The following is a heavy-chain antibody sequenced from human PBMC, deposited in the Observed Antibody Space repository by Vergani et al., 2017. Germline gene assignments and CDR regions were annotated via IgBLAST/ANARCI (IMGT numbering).Heavy chain of an antibody. D-gene: IGHD6-13*01. CDR2: ISAYNGNT. J-gene: IGHJ4*02. Sequence: QVQLVQSGAEVKKPGASVKVSCKASGGTFTSYGISWVRQAPGQGLEWMGWISAYNGNTNYAQKLQGGVTITTDTSTKTSYMELRSLRSDDTAVYYCARDRPIAQQQLYYFDYWGQGTLVTVSS. V-gene: IGHV1-18*01. CDR1: GGTFTSYG. CDR3: ARDRPIAQQQLYYFDY.